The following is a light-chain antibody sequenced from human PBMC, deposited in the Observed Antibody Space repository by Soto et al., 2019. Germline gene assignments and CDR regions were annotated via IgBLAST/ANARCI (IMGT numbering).Light chain of an antibody. CDR2: LSSDGSH. Sequence: QLVLTQSPSASASLGASVKLTCTLSSGHSSYAVAWHQQQPEKGPRYLMNLSSDGSHTKGVGIPDRFSGSSSGAERYLTISSLHSEDESDYYCQTWASGIRVFGGGTKLTVL. J-gene: IGLJ3*02. CDR1: SGHSSYA. V-gene: IGLV4-69*01. CDR3: QTWASGIRV.